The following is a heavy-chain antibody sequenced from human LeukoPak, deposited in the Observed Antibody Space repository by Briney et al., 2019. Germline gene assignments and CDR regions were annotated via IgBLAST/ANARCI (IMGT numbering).Heavy chain of an antibody. CDR1: GYTFTSYY. Sequence: ASVKVSCKASGYTFTSYYMHWVRQAPGQGLEWMGWISAYNGNTNYAQKLQGRVTMTTDTSTSTAYMELNSLRSEDTAVYFCARPKTYYYDTDNYYETYNFDYWGQGTLVTVSS. J-gene: IGHJ4*02. CDR2: ISAYNGNT. V-gene: IGHV1-18*04. CDR3: ARPKTYYYDTDNYYETYNFDY. D-gene: IGHD3-22*01.